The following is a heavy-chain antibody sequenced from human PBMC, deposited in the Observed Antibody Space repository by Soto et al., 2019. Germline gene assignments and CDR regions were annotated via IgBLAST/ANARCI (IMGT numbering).Heavy chain of an antibody. CDR2: IHYTGST. V-gene: IGHV4-39*01. J-gene: IGHJ5*02. D-gene: IGHD2-15*01. Sequence: PSETLSLTCTVSGDSISSSNYYRAWIRQPPGKGLEWIGSIHYTGSTYYNPSLKSRVTISVDTSKNQFSLKLTSVSAADTAVYYCARRECSGGTCSFDPWGQGTLVTVS. CDR3: ARRECSGGTCSFDP. CDR1: GDSISSSNYY.